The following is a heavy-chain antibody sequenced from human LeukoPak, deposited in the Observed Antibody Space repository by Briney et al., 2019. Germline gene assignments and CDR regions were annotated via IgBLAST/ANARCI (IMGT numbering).Heavy chain of an antibody. V-gene: IGHV1-8*01. CDR3: ARLSQTPDYYTLGGYYYLGY. J-gene: IGHJ4*02. D-gene: IGHD3-10*01. Sequence: ASVKVSCKASRYTFTSYDINWVREAAGHGLEWMCWMNPNTGRTGYAQKFQGRITMTRDTSINTAYMELTNLRSEDTAIYYCARLSQTPDYYTLGGYYYLGYWGQGTPVTVSS. CDR1: RYTFTSYD. CDR2: MNPNTGRT.